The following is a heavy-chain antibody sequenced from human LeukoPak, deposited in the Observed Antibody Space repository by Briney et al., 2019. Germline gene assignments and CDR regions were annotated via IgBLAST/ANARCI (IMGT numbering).Heavy chain of an antibody. CDR3: ARPDSVAGTGEDV. V-gene: IGHV3-30-3*01. CDR2: ISYDGSNK. CDR1: GFTFSSYA. D-gene: IGHD6-19*01. Sequence: PGRSLRLSCAASGFTFSSYAMHWVRQAPGKGLEWVAVISYDGSNKYYADSVKGRFTISRDNSKNTLYLQMNSLRAEDTAVYYCARPDSVAGTGEDVWGQGTTVTVSS. J-gene: IGHJ6*02.